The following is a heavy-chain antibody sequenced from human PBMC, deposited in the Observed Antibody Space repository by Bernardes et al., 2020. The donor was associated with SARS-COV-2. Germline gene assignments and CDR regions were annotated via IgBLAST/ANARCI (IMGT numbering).Heavy chain of an antibody. Sequence: SEPLSLTCTVSGDSIRNHYWTWIRQPPGKALEWIGYTYYSLTSNYNPSLTSRVTISVDASKNQVSLNLSSVTAADTAVYYCARDSTPARNWYFDLWGRGVLVTVSS. CDR3: ARDSTPARNWYFDL. V-gene: IGHV4-59*11. J-gene: IGHJ2*01. CDR1: GDSIRNHY. CDR2: TYYSLTS. D-gene: IGHD2-2*01.